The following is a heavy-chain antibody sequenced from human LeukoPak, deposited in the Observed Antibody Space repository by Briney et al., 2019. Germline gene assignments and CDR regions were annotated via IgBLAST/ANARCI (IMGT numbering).Heavy chain of an antibody. D-gene: IGHD4-17*01. CDR2: IYYSGST. J-gene: IGHJ4*02. CDR1: GGSISSYY. CDR3: ARGRGPTASDY. V-gene: IGHV4-59*01. Sequence: PSETLSLTCTVSGGSISSYYWSWIRQPPGKGLEWIGYIYYSGSTNYNPYLKSRVTISVDTSKNQFSLKLSSVTAADTAVYYCARGRGPTASDYWGQGTLVTVSS.